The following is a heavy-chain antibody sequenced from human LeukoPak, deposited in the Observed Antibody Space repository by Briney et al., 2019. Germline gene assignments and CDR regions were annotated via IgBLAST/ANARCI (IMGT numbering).Heavy chain of an antibody. J-gene: IGHJ4*02. Sequence: ASVTVSFTASGYTFTGYHIHWVRQAPGQGLEWMGWISAYNGNTNYAQKLQGRVTMTTDTSTSTAYMELRSLRSDDTAVYYCARDTSELEVDYWGQGTLATVSS. CDR3: ARDTSELEVDY. V-gene: IGHV1-18*01. D-gene: IGHD1-1*01. CDR2: ISAYNGNT. CDR1: GYTFTGYH.